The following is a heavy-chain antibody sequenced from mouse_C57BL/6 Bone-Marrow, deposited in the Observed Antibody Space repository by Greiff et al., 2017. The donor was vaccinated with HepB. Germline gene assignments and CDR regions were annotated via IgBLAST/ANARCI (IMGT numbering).Heavy chain of an antibody. CDR3: ARASRYAFDY. CDR2: IYPGDGDT. V-gene: IGHV1-82*01. Sequence: QVQLQQSGPELVKPGASVKISCKASGYSFSSSWMHWVKQRPGQGLEWIGRIYPGDGDTNYNGKFKGKATLTADKSSSTAYMQLSSLTSEDSAVYFCARASRYAFDYWGQGTTLTVSS. CDR1: GYSFSSSW. J-gene: IGHJ2*01. D-gene: IGHD6-2*01.